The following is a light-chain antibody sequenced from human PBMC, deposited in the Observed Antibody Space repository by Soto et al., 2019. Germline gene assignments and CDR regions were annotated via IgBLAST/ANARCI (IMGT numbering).Light chain of an antibody. V-gene: IGLV2-14*01. CDR1: SSDVGSYTY. CDR3: TSYTSSNTLEVV. Sequence: QSVLTQPASVSGSPGQSITISCTGTSSDVGSYTYVSWYQQHPSKAPKLMIYDVNNRPSGVSNRFSGSKSGSTASLTISGLQAEDEADYYCTSYTSSNTLEVVFGGGTKLTVL. J-gene: IGLJ2*01. CDR2: DVN.